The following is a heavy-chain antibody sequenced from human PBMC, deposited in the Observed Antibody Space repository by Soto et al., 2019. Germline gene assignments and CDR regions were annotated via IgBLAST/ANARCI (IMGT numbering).Heavy chain of an antibody. Sequence: QVQLQESGPGLVKPSETLSLTCTVSGGSISGGVHSWSWIRQPPGKGLEWIDHIFDSGSTYYNPSLKSRLTISVEKSKNQFSLRLSSVTAADTAVYYCAREIMPLTNDCYVVLWGRGTLVTVSS. CDR2: IFDSGST. J-gene: IGHJ2*01. D-gene: IGHD2-8*01. V-gene: IGHV4-30-4*01. CDR3: AREIMPLTNDCYVVL. CDR1: GGSISGGVHS.